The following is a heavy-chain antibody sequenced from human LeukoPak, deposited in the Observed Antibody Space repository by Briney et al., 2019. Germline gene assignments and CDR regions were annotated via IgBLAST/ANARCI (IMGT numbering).Heavy chain of an antibody. J-gene: IGHJ4*02. CDR1: GFTFSSYG. Sequence: GGSLRLSCAASGFTFSSYGMHWVRQAPGKGLEWVAVISYDGSNKYYADSVKGRFTISRDNSKNTLYLQMNSLRAEDTALYYCAKSLARWLQSTYYFDYWGQGTLVTVSS. V-gene: IGHV3-30*18. CDR2: ISYDGSNK. CDR3: AKSLARWLQSTYYFDY. D-gene: IGHD5-12*01.